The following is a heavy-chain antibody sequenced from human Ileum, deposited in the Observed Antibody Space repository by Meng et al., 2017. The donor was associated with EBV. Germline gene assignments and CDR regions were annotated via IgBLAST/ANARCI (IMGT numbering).Heavy chain of an antibody. CDR1: GASISSTNW. J-gene: IGHJ4*02. V-gene: IGHV4-4*02. D-gene: IGHD2-2*01. CDR2: IYHSGST. Sequence: QVPLPGSGPGLLNPSATLSLTCAVSGASISSTNWWSWVRQPPGKGLEWIGDIYHSGSTNYNPSLKSRVTISIDASKNQFSLKVTSVTAADTAMYYCANRRPASGPLGDYWGQGTLVTVSS. CDR3: ANRRPASGPLGDY.